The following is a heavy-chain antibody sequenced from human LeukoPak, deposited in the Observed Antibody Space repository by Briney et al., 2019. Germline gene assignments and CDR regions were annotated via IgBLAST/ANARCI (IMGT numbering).Heavy chain of an antibody. CDR2: ISGSGGST. Sequence: GGSLRLSCAASGLTFSSYAMRWVRQAPGKGLEWVSAISGSGGSTYYADSVKGRFTISRDNSKNTLYLQMNSLRAEDTAVYYCARGPNYFDYWGQGALVTVSS. V-gene: IGHV3-23*01. CDR1: GLTFSSYA. J-gene: IGHJ4*02. CDR3: ARGPNYFDY.